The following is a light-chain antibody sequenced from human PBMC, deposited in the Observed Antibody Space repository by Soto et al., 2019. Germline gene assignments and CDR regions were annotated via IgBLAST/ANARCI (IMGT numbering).Light chain of an antibody. CDR3: LQYYNWTPWT. J-gene: IGKJ1*01. V-gene: IGKV3-15*01. Sequence: EIVMTQSPGTLSVSPGERATLSCRASQSVSSNLAWYQQKPGQAPRLLIYDASTRATSIPARFSGSGSGTEFTLTISSLQSEDFAVYYCLQYYNWTPWTFGQGTKVEIK. CDR1: QSVSSN. CDR2: DAS.